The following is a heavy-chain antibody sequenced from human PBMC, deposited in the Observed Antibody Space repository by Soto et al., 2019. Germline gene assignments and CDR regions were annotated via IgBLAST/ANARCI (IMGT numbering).Heavy chain of an antibody. J-gene: IGHJ4*02. CDR2: IGTAGDT. CDR1: GFTFSSYD. V-gene: IGHV3-13*01. CDR3: ARGDYYDSSGYYFFD. D-gene: IGHD3-22*01. Sequence: EVQLVESGGGLVQPGGSLRLSCAASGFTFSSYDMHWVRQATGKGLEWVSAIGTAGDTYYPGSVKGRFTISRENAKNSLYLQMNSLRAEDMAVYYCARGDYYDSSGYYFFDWGQGTLVTVSS.